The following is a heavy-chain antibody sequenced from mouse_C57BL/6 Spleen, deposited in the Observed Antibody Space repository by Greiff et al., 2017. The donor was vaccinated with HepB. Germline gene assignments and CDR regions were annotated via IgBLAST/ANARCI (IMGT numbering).Heavy chain of an antibody. J-gene: IGHJ3*01. D-gene: IGHD1-1*01. Sequence: EVKLQESGAELVKPGASVKLSCTASGFNIKDYYMHWVKQRTEQGLEWIGRIDPEDGETKYAPKFQGKATITADTSSNTAYLQLSSLTSEDTAVYYCAKDYGSSYGFAYWGQGTLVTVSA. CDR2: IDPEDGET. V-gene: IGHV14-2*01. CDR1: GFNIKDYY. CDR3: AKDYGSSYGFAY.